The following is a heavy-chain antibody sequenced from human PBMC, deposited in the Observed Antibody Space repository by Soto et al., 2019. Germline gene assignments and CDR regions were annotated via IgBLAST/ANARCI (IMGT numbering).Heavy chain of an antibody. V-gene: IGHV3-23*01. Sequence: GGSLRLSCAASGFTFNRYAMSWVRQAPGKGLEWVSTISGSGGSTYYADSVQGRFSISRDNSKNTLSLQVNSLRAEDTAIYYCAKAGGSGRYYAEQDYYYDYWGQGTLVTVSS. CDR2: ISGSGGST. D-gene: IGHD3-10*01. CDR1: GFTFNRYA. J-gene: IGHJ4*02. CDR3: AKAGGSGRYYAEQDYYYDY.